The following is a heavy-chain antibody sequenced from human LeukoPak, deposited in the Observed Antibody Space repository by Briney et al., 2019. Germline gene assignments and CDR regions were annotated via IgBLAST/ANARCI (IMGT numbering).Heavy chain of an antibody. J-gene: IGHJ4*02. V-gene: IGHV3-7*04. CDR3: ATDRDGYRKNWYRFHY. CDR1: EFIFRNYW. Sequence: GGSLRLSCAASEFIFRNYWMIWVRQAPGNGLEWVANIKHDGTETNYVDSVKGRFTISRDNAKKSLYLQMNSLRAEDSAVYYCATDRDGYRKNWYRFHYWGQGTRVAVSS. CDR2: IKHDGTET. D-gene: IGHD5-24*01.